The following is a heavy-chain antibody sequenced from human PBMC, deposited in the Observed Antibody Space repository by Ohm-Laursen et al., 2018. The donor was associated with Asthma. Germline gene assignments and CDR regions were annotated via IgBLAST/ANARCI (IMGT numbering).Heavy chain of an antibody. Sequence: GSSVKVSCKVSGYTLSELSMHWVRQAPGKGLEWMGGFNPEDGDTLYAQKFQGRVTMTEDTSTDTAYMELSSLRSEDTAVYYCATGGLRKRYSSGWYYFDYWGQGTPVTVSS. D-gene: IGHD6-19*01. CDR1: GYTLSELS. CDR3: ATGGLRKRYSSGWYYFDY. CDR2: FNPEDGDT. J-gene: IGHJ4*02. V-gene: IGHV1-24*01.